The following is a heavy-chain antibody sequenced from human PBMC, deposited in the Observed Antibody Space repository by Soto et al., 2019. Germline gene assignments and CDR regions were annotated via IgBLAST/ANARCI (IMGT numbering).Heavy chain of an antibody. CDR3: ARRV. V-gene: IGHV3-23*01. J-gene: IGHJ4*02. Sequence: LRPSCATSGFTFSNYPMNSVRQFPGKWLACVSGISTGGDRTYYADSVKGRFTIFRDNSKNSVSLRVNSLGVEDTAVYYCARRVWGQGTLVTVSS. CDR1: GFTFSNYP. CDR2: ISTGGDRT.